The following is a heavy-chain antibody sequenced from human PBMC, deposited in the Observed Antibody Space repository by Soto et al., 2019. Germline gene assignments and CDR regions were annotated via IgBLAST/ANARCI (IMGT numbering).Heavy chain of an antibody. CDR1: GGTFSSYA. CDR3: AGGPRWDGHWYSDR. D-gene: IGHD1-26*01. CDR2: IIPIFGTA. J-gene: IGHJ2*01. Sequence: QVQLVQSGAEVKKPGSSVKVSCKASGGTFSSYAISWVRQAPGQGLEWMGGIIPIFGTANYAQKFQGRVTITAAESTSTAYLELSSLRSEDTAVYDCAGGPRWDGHWYSDRWGSGTLVTVAS. V-gene: IGHV1-69*12.